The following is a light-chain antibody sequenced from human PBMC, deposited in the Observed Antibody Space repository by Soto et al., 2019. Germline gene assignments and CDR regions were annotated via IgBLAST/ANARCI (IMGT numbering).Light chain of an antibody. CDR2: AAS. CDR1: ESMSTY. J-gene: IGKJ2*01. Sequence: DIQMTQSPSSLSASVGDRVTITCRASESMSTYLNWYQQKPGKVPKLLIYAASSLQSGVPSRFSGSGSGTDFTLTISSLQSEDVATYYCQQTYITPYTFGQGTKLEIK. V-gene: IGKV1-39*01. CDR3: QQTYITPYT.